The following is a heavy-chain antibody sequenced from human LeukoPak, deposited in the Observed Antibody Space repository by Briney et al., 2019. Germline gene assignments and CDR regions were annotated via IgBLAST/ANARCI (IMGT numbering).Heavy chain of an antibody. D-gene: IGHD6-19*01. CDR2: ISGSGGST. Sequence: GGSLRLSCAASGFTFSSYAMSWVRQAPGKGLEWVSAISGSGGSTYYADSVKGRFIISRDNSKNTLYLQMNSLRAEDTAVYYCSVTRYSSGWYFDYWGQGTLVTVSS. V-gene: IGHV3-23*01. CDR1: GFTFSSYA. CDR3: SVTRYSSGWYFDY. J-gene: IGHJ4*02.